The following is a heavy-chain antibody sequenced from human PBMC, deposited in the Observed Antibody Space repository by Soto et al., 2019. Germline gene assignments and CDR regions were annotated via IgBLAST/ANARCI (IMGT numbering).Heavy chain of an antibody. V-gene: IGHV3-21*01. CDR1: GFTFSSYS. Sequence: EVQLVESGGGLVKPGGSLRLSCAASGFTFSSYSMNWVRQAPGKGLEWVSSISSSSSYIYYADSVKGRFTISRDNAKNSLYLQRNRLRAEDTAVYYCAREGRGGGMDVWGQGTTVTVSS. CDR2: ISSSSSYI. D-gene: IGHD3-10*01. J-gene: IGHJ6*02. CDR3: AREGRGGGMDV.